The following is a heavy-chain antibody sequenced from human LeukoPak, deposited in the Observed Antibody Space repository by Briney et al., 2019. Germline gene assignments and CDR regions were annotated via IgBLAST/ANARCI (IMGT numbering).Heavy chain of an antibody. D-gene: IGHD4-17*01. CDR3: ARPYGDYERGAFDI. CDR1: GGTFSSYA. Sequence: SVKVSCKASGGTFSSYAISWVRQAPGQGLEWMGGIIPIFGTANYAQKFQGRVTITADESTSTAYMGLSSLRSEDTAVYYCARPYGDYERGAFDIWGQGTMVTVSS. V-gene: IGHV1-69*13. CDR2: IIPIFGTA. J-gene: IGHJ3*02.